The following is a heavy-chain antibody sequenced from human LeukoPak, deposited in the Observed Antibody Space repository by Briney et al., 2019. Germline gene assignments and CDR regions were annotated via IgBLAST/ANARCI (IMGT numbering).Heavy chain of an antibody. D-gene: IGHD3-22*01. V-gene: IGHV3-48*02. J-gene: IGHJ4*02. CDR2: ISSSTGTI. Sequence: EGSLRLSCAASGFTFSSYSMNWVRQAPGKGLEWLSYISSSTGTIYYADSVKGRFTISRDNAKNSLYLQMNSLRDEDTAVYYCARERPMNFWGQGTLVTVSS. CDR3: ARERPMNF. CDR1: GFTFSSYS.